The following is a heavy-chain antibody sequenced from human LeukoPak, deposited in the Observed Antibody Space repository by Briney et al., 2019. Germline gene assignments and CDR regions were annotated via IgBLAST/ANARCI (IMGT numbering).Heavy chain of an antibody. CDR3: ARQTGSGLFILP. V-gene: IGHV4-59*04. J-gene: IGHJ4*02. D-gene: IGHD3/OR15-3a*01. CDR2: IYYSGNT. Sequence: SETLSLTCTVSGGSISSYYWSWIRQPPGKGLEWIGSIYYSGNTYYNASLKSQVSISIDTSKNRFSLKLTSVTAADTAVYYCARQTGSGLFILPGGQGTLVTVSS. CDR1: GGSISSYY.